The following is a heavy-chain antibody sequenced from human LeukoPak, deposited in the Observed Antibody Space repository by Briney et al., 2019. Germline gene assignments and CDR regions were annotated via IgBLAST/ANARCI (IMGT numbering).Heavy chain of an antibody. J-gene: IGHJ4*02. CDR2: INHSGST. V-gene: IGHV4-34*01. D-gene: IGHD3-9*01. CDR3: ARLPQPSDILTAYANSFDY. CDR1: GGSYSGYY. Sequence: SETLSLTCAVYGGSYSGYYWSWIRQPPGKGLEWIGEINHSGSTNYNPSLKSRVTVSVDTSKNQFSLKLSSVTAADTAVYYCARLPQPSDILTAYANSFDYWGQGSLVTVSS.